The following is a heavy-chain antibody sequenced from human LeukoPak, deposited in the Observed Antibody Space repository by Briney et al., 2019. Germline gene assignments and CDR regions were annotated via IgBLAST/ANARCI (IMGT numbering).Heavy chain of an antibody. CDR3: ARDRRYFGSGSYIGFDP. Sequence: GASVKVSCKASGYTFTDYYMHWVRQAPGQGLEWMGWINPNSGGTNYAQKFQGRVTMTKDRSISTAYMELSRLRSDDTAVYYCARDRRYFGSGSYIGFDPWGQETLVTVSS. CDR1: GYTFTDYY. D-gene: IGHD3-10*01. V-gene: IGHV1-2*02. CDR2: INPNSGGT. J-gene: IGHJ5*02.